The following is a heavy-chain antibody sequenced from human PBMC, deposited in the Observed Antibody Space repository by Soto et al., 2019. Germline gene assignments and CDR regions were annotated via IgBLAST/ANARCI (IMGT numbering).Heavy chain of an antibody. CDR1: GYIFTGYS. V-gene: IGHV1-2*02. J-gene: IGHJ5*02. Sequence: QVQLVQSGAEVKKPGASVKVSCKASGYIFTGYSMHWLRQAPGQGLEWMGWFNPNSGGTKYAQKFQGRVTMTNDTSINTAYMELSGLISDDTAVYYCARGDFDSSANYYAGWFDPWGQGTLVTVSS. CDR3: ARGDFDSSANYYAGWFDP. CDR2: FNPNSGGT. D-gene: IGHD3-22*01.